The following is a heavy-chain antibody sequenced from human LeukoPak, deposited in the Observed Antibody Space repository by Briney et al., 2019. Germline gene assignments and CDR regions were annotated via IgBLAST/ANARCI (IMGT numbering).Heavy chain of an antibody. V-gene: IGHV4-59*01. D-gene: IGHD4-17*01. CDR2: IYYSGST. CDR1: GGSISSYY. J-gene: IGHJ5*02. CDR3: ASTTATIGWFDP. Sequence: SETLSLTCAVYGGSISSYYWSWIRQPPGKGLEWIGYIYYSGSTNYNPSLKSRVTISVDTSKNQFSLKLSSVTAADTAVYYCASTTATIGWFDPWGQGTLVTVSS.